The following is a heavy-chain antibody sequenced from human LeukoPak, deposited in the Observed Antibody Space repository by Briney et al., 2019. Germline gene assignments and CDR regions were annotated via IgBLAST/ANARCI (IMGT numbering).Heavy chain of an antibody. CDR1: GFTFTSYG. V-gene: IGHV1-18*01. D-gene: IGHD3-22*01. CDR3: ARDEVDSSGYYLDY. CDR2: ISAYNGNT. Sequence: GGSLRLSCAASGFTFTSYGISWVRQAPGQGLEWMGWISAYNGNTNYAQKLQGRVTMTTDTSTSTAYMELRSLRSDDTAVYYCARDEVDSSGYYLDYWGQGTLVTVSS. J-gene: IGHJ4*02.